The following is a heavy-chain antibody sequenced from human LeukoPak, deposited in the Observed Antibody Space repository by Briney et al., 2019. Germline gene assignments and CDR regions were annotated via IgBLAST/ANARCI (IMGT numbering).Heavy chain of an antibody. CDR3: ATPKGGYSYGLAY. V-gene: IGHV4-38-2*01. D-gene: IGHD5-18*01. CDR2: IYHSGST. Sequence: PSETLSLTCAVSGYSISSGYYWGWIRQPPGKGLEWIATIYHSGSTYYNPSLKSRVTISIDTSKNQFSLKLTSVTAADTAVYYCATPKGGYSYGLAYWGQGTLVTVSS. CDR1: GYSISSGYY. J-gene: IGHJ4*02.